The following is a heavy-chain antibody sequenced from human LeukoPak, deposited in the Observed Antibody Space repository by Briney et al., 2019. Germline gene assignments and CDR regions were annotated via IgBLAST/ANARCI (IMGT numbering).Heavy chain of an antibody. CDR1: GFTFSSYA. V-gene: IGHV3-30-3*01. J-gene: IGHJ4*02. CDR3: ARVEGGWYFSNPIDY. CDR2: ISYDGSNK. Sequence: PGRSPRLSCAASGFTFSSYAMHWVRQAPGKGLEWVAVISYDGSNKYYADSVKGRFTISRDNSKNTLYLQMNSLRAEDTAVYYCARVEGGWYFSNPIDYWGQGTLVTVSS. D-gene: IGHD6-19*01.